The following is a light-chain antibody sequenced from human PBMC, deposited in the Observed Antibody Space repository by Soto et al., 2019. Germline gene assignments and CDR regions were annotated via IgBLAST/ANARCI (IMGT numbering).Light chain of an antibody. J-gene: IGKJ2*01. CDR1: QSISSNY. CDR2: GAS. Sequence: DIMLTQSPGTLSLSPGDRATLSCRASQSISSNYLAWYQQRPGQAPRLLIFGASTRAPGIPDRFSGSGSGTDFTLTISGLQPEDFATYYCHQYNSYFGPGTKLEI. CDR3: HQYNSY. V-gene: IGKV3-20*01.